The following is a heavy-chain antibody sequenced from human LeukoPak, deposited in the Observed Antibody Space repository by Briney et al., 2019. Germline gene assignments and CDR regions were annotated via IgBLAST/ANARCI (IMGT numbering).Heavy chain of an antibody. V-gene: IGHV1-2*02. J-gene: IGHJ4*02. Sequence: GASVKVSCKASGYTFTGYYMHWVRQAPGQGLEWMGWINPNSGGTNYAQRFQGRVTMTRDTSISTAYMELSRLRSDDTAVYYCARGYNWNFEGLDYWGQGTLVTVSS. CDR1: GYTFTGYY. CDR3: ARGYNWNFEGLDY. D-gene: IGHD1-7*01. CDR2: INPNSGGT.